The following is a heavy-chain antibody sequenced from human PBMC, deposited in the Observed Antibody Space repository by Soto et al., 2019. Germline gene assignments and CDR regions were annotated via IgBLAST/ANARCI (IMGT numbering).Heavy chain of an antibody. D-gene: IGHD3-9*01. CDR1: GYTFTSYG. Sequence: SVKVSCKASGYTFTSYGISWVRQAPGQGLEWMGWISAYNGNTNYAQKLQGRVTMTTDTSTSTAYMELRSLRSDDTAVYYCARDSSTYYDILTGYCPRCVSGYYFDYWGQGTLVSVSS. CDR3: ARDSSTYYDILTGYCPRCVSGYYFDY. V-gene: IGHV1-18*01. CDR2: ISAYNGNT. J-gene: IGHJ4*02.